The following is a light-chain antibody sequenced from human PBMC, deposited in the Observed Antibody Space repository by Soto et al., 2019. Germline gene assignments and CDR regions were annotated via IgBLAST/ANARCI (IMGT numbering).Light chain of an antibody. V-gene: IGLV7-46*01. CDR1: TGAVTTDHY. CDR2: DTS. Sequence: QAVVTQETSLTVSPGGTVTLTCGSNTGAVTTDHYPYWFQQKPGQAPRTLIWDTSNKHSWTPARFSGSLLGGQAALTLSGAQPDDEAEYSCLLSYTGTWVFGGGTKLTVL. J-gene: IGLJ3*02. CDR3: LLSYTGTWV.